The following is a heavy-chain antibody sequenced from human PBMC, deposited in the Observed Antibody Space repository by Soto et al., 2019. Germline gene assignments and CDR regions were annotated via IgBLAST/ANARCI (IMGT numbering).Heavy chain of an antibody. V-gene: IGHV1-69*13. CDR1: GGTFSSYA. CDR3: AVALLAALGVGLFDV. CDR2: IIPIFGTA. D-gene: IGHD6-6*01. J-gene: IGHJ5*02. Sequence: SSVKFSWKDSGGTFSSYAISWVRQAPGQGLDFMGGIIPIFGTANYAQKFQGRVTITADESTSTAYMELSSLRSEDTAVDYCAVALLAALGVGLFDVCGQGTLVTLCS.